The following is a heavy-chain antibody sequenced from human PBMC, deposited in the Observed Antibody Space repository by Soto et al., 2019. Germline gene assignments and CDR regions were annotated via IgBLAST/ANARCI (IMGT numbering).Heavy chain of an antibody. CDR2: INPNSGGT. CDR1: GYTFTGYY. Sequence: ASVKVSCKASGYTFTGYYMHWVRQAPGQGLEWMGWINPNSGGTNYAQKFQGWVTMTRDTSISTAYMELSRPRSDDTAVYYCARGFGYSSSWYYFDYWGQGTLVTVSS. J-gene: IGHJ4*02. V-gene: IGHV1-2*04. CDR3: ARGFGYSSSWYYFDY. D-gene: IGHD6-13*01.